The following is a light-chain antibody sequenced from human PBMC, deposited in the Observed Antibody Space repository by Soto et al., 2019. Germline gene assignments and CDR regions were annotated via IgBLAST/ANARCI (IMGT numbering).Light chain of an antibody. CDR1: QSIRSK. Sequence: EIALTQAPGSLALSPGERATLSCWASQSIRSKLAWYQHXPGQAPRVLIYDASNRATGIPARFSGSGSGTDFTLTISSLQPEDFATYYCHQSYSRMTFGQGTKVDIK. CDR2: DAS. V-gene: IGKV3-11*01. CDR3: HQSYSRMT. J-gene: IGKJ1*01.